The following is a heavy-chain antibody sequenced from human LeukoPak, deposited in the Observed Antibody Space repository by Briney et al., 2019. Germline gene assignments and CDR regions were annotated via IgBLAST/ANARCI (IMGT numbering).Heavy chain of an antibody. CDR3: AKDRTVGASYWYFDL. CDR2: ISSSGSGGNT. D-gene: IGHD1-26*01. Sequence: GGSPRLSCVASGVTLSNYAMSWARQAPGKGLEWVSGISSSGSGGNTYYADSVKGRFTISRDSSRNTLFLHMNTLRAEDTAIYYCAKDRTVGASYWYFDLWGRGTLVTVSS. J-gene: IGHJ2*01. CDR1: GVTLSNYA. V-gene: IGHV3-23*01.